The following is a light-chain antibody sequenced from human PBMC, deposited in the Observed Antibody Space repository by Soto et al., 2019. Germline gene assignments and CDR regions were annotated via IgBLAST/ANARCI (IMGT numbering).Light chain of an antibody. J-gene: IGLJ2*01. CDR2: DVS. CDR1: SSDVGGYNY. V-gene: IGLV2-14*01. CDR3: RSYTSSSTLV. Sequence: QSALTQPASVSGSPGQSITISCTGTSSDVGGYNYVSWYQQHPGKAPKLMIYDVSNRPLGVSNRFSGSKSGNTASLTISGLQAEDEADYYCRSYTSSSTLVFGGGTKLTVL.